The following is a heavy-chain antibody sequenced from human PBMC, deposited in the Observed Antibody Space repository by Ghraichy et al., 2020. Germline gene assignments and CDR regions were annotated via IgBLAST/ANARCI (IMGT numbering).Heavy chain of an antibody. CDR2: INHSGST. V-gene: IGHV4-34*01. Sequence: SETLSLTCAVYGGSFSGYYWSWIRQPPGKGLEWIGEINHSGSTNYNPSLKSRVTISVDTFKTQFSLKLRSVTAAATAVYYCARGPGSSSWYGFRRKNWFDPWDQGTLVTVSS. CDR3: ARGPGSSSWYGFRRKNWFDP. CDR1: GGSFSGYY. D-gene: IGHD6-13*01. J-gene: IGHJ5*02.